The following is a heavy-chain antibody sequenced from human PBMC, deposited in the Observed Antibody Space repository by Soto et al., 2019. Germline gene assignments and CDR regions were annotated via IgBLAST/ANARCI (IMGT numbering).Heavy chain of an antibody. J-gene: IGHJ4*02. D-gene: IGHD6-13*01. CDR1: GFTVSSNY. V-gene: IGHV3-66*01. CDR2: INSGGST. Sequence: EVQLVESGGGLVQPGGSLRLSCAASGFTVSSNYMSWVRQAPGKGLEWVSVINSGGSTYYADSVKGRFTISRDKSKNALYLQMNSLRAEDTAVYYCAGDHIAVTGTWGQGTLVTVSS. CDR3: AGDHIAVTGT.